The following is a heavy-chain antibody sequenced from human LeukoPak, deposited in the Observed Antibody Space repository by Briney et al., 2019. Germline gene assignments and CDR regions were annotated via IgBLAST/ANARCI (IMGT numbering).Heavy chain of an antibody. Sequence: PSETLSLTCTVSGGSISSYYWSWIRQPPGKGLEWIGYIHYSGSTNYKPSLKSRVTISVDTSKNQFSLKVNSVTAADTAVYYCASIPVYYDSSGSYYFDYWGQGTLVTVSS. J-gene: IGHJ4*02. CDR3: ASIPVYYDSSGSYYFDY. CDR2: IHYSGST. CDR1: GGSISSYY. D-gene: IGHD3-22*01. V-gene: IGHV4-59*01.